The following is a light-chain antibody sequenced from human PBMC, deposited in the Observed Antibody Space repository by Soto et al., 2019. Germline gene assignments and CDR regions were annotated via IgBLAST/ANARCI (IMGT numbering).Light chain of an antibody. Sequence: DIQMTQSPSTLSASVGDRVTITCRASQSITNWLAWYQQRPGKAPKLLIYDASNLESGVPSRFSGSGSGTEFTLTISSLQPDDFATYYCQQYNSYPETFGQGTKVDIK. V-gene: IGKV1-5*01. CDR3: QQYNSYPET. CDR2: DAS. CDR1: QSITNW. J-gene: IGKJ1*01.